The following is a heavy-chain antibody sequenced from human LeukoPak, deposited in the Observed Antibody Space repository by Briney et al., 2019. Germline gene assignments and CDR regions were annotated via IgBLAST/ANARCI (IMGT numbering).Heavy chain of an antibody. D-gene: IGHD4-17*01. CDR1: GDSVSSNSAA. V-gene: IGHV6-1*01. CDR2: TYYRSKWYI. CDR3: ARAFYGRLDY. Sequence: SQTLPLTCAISGDSVSSNSAAWCWIRQSPSRGLEWLGRTYYRSKWYIDYVVSVKSRILITPDTSRNQFSLQLNSVTPEDTAVYYCARAFYGRLDYWGQGTLVTVSS. J-gene: IGHJ4*02.